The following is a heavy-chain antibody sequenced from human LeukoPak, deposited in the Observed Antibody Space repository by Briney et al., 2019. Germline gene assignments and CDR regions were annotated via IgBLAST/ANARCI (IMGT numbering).Heavy chain of an antibody. CDR1: GDTFSSYA. CDR2: ISTNSDIR. CDR3: ARDWDAMNNCFDP. Sequence: VASVKVSCKASGDTFSSYAISWVRQAPGQGLEWMGWISTNSDIRTYAQTLQGRFTMTTDTATTTAYMELNNLTFDDTAVYYCARDWDAMNNCFDPWGQGTPVTVSS. V-gene: IGHV1-18*01. D-gene: IGHD1-26*01. J-gene: IGHJ5*02.